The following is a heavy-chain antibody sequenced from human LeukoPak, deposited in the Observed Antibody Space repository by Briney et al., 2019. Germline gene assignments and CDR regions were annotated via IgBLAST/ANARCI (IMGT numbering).Heavy chain of an antibody. J-gene: IGHJ6*03. D-gene: IGHD4-11*01. CDR3: ARETTSYYYYYMDV. CDR2: IYYSGST. Sequence: SETLSLTCTVSGGSISSYYWSWIRQPPGKGLEWIGYIYYSGSTNYNPSLKSRVTISVDTSKNQFSLKLSSVTAADPAVYYCARETTSYYYYYMDVWGKGTTVTVSS. V-gene: IGHV4-59*01. CDR1: GGSISSYY.